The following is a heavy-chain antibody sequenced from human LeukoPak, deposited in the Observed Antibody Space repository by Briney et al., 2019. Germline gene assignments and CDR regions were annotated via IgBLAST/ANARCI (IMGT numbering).Heavy chain of an antibody. CDR1: GYTLTELS. D-gene: IGHD5-12*01. V-gene: IGHV1-24*01. J-gene: IGHJ4*02. CDR3: ARDLIWGYSGYDFGY. Sequence: GASVKVSCKVSGYTLTELSMHWVRQAPGKGLEWMGGFDPEDGETIYAQKFQGRVTITRDTSASTAYMELSSLRSEDTAVYYCARDLIWGYSGYDFGYWGQGTLVTVSS. CDR2: FDPEDGET.